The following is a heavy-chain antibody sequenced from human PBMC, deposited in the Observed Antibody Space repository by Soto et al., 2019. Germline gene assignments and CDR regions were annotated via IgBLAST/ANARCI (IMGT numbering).Heavy chain of an antibody. V-gene: IGHV3-23*01. Sequence: EVQLLESGGGLVQPGGSLRLSCAASGFTFSSYAMSWVRQAPGKGLEWVSAISGSGGSTYYADSVKGRFTISRDNSKNTLYLQMNSLRAEDTAVYYCAKTMKGPSSSYYYYGMDVWGQGTTVTVSS. CDR2: ISGSGGST. CDR3: AKTMKGPSSSYYYYGMDV. J-gene: IGHJ6*02. CDR1: GFTFSSYA. D-gene: IGHD6-13*01.